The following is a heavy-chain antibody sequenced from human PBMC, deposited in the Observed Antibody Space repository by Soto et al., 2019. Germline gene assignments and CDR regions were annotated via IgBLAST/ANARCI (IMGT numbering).Heavy chain of an antibody. CDR2: IIPIFGTA. CDR3: ARAKPLYCSSTSCYRGLNY. CDR1: GGTFSSYA. V-gene: IGHV1-69*13. Sequence: ASVKVSCKASGGTFSSYAISWVRQAPGQGLEWMGGIIPIFGTANYAQKFQGRVTITADESTSTAYMELSSLRSEDTAVYYCARAKPLYCSSTSCYRGLNYWGQGTLVTVSS. J-gene: IGHJ4*02. D-gene: IGHD2-2*02.